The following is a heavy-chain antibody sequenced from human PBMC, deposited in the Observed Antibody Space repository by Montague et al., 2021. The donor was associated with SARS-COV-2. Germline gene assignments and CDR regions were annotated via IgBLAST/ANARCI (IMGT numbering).Heavy chain of an antibody. V-gene: IGHV4-4*02. J-gene: IGHJ6*02. CDR1: GGSISSREW. CDR3: GGTWVYFSPVDV. D-gene: IGHD3-3*01. Sequence: SETLSLTCAVSGGSISSREWWSWVRQPPGKGLEWIREIHQSESGXTNXXXXLKSRVTISIDQSKNYLSLNLTSMPAADTAVYYCGGTWVYFSPVDVWGQGTTVIVSS. CDR2: IHQSESGXT.